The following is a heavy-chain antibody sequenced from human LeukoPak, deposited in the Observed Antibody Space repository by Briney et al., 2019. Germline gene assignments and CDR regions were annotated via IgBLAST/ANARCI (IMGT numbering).Heavy chain of an antibody. Sequence: GGSLRLSCAASGFTFSSYAMSWVRQAPGKGLEWVSSISSSSSYIYYADSVKGRFTISRDNAKNSLYLQMNSLRAEDTAVYYCAREAYGSGSSDYWGQGTLVTVSS. J-gene: IGHJ4*02. CDR3: AREAYGSGSSDY. V-gene: IGHV3-21*01. CDR1: GFTFSSYA. CDR2: ISSSSSYI. D-gene: IGHD3-10*01.